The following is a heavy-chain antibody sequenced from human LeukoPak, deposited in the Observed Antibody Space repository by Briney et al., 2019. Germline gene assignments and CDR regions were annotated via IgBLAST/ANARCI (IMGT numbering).Heavy chain of an antibody. CDR3: ASSLRGYDY. CDR2: IIPILGIA. J-gene: IGHJ4*02. V-gene: IGHV1-69*04. D-gene: IGHD2-15*01. Sequence: GASVKVPCKASGGTFSSYAISWVRQAPGQGLEWMGRIIPILGIANYAQKFQGRVTITADKSTSTAYMELSSLRSEDTAVYYCASSLRGYDYWGQGTLVTVSS. CDR1: GGTFSSYA.